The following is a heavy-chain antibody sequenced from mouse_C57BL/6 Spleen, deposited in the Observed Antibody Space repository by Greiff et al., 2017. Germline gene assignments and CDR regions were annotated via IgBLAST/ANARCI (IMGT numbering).Heavy chain of an antibody. CDR1: GFTFTDYY. V-gene: IGHV7-3*01. Sequence: EVKLEESGGGLVQPGGSLSLSCAASGFTFTDYYMSWVRQPPGKALEWLGFIRNKANGYTKEYSASVKGRFTISSDNSQSILYLQMYALRAEDSATYYGARYWYFDYWGQGTTLTVSS. CDR2: IRNKANGYTK. CDR3: ARYWYFDY. J-gene: IGHJ2*01.